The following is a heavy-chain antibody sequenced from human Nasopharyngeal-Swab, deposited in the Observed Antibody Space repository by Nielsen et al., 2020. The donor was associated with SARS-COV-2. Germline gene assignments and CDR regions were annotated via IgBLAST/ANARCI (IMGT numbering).Heavy chain of an antibody. CDR1: GFPFSDYY. D-gene: IGHD6-6*01. V-gene: IGHV3-66*01. CDR2: IYSGGST. Sequence: GESLKISCKASGFPFSDYYMSWVRQAPGKGLEWVSVIYSGGSTYYADSVKGRFTISRDNAKNSLYLQMNSLRDEDTAVYYCARAGIAARPGIDPWGQGTLVTVSS. J-gene: IGHJ5*02. CDR3: ARAGIAARPGIDP.